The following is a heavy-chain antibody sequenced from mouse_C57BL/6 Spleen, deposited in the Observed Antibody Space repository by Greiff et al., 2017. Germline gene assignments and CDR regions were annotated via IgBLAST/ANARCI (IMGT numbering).Heavy chain of an antibody. CDR1: GYTFTDYY. CDR3: ARPYSNYVDSMDY. V-gene: IGHV1-76*01. D-gene: IGHD2-5*01. CDR2: IYPGSGNT. Sequence: VQLQQSGAELVRPGASVKLSCKASGYTFTDYYINWVKQRPGQGLEWIARIYPGSGNTYYHQTFKGKATLTAEKSSSTAYMQLSSLTSEDSAVYFDARPYSNYVDSMDYWGQGTSVTVSS. J-gene: IGHJ4*01.